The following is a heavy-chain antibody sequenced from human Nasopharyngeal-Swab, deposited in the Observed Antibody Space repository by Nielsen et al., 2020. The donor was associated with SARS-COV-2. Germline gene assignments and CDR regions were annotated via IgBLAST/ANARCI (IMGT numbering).Heavy chain of an antibody. Sequence: GGSLRLSCAASGFTFDDYAMHWVRQATGKGLEWVSGISWNSGSIGYADSVKGRFTISRDNAKNSLYLQMNSLRAEDTALYYCAKDTVIAVAGNFDYWGQGTLVTVSS. CDR3: AKDTVIAVAGNFDY. CDR2: ISWNSGSI. J-gene: IGHJ4*02. V-gene: IGHV3-9*01. D-gene: IGHD6-19*01. CDR1: GFTFDDYA.